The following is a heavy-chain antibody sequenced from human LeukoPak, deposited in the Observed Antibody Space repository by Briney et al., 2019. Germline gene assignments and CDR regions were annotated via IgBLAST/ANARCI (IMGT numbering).Heavy chain of an antibody. V-gene: IGHV4-4*07. Sequence: PSETLSLTCTVSGGSISSYYWSWIRQPAGKGLEWIGRIYTSGSTNYNPSLKSRVTMSVDTSKNQFSLKLSSVTAADTAVYYCARSPRYSGSYYFDYWGQGTLVTVSS. CDR2: IYTSGST. J-gene: IGHJ4*02. D-gene: IGHD1-26*01. CDR1: GGSISSYY. CDR3: ARSPRYSGSYYFDY.